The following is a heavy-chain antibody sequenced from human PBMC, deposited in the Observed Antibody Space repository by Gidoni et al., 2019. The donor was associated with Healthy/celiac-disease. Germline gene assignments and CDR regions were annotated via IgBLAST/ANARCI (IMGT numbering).Heavy chain of an antibody. J-gene: IGHJ6*02. V-gene: IGHV3-48*01. CDR3: ARDVITMVRGVNYYYYGMDV. Sequence: EVQLVESGGGLVQPGGSLRLSCAASGFTFSSYSMNWVRQAPGKGLEWVSYISSSSSTIYYADSVKGRFTISRDNAKNSLYLQMNSLRAEDTAVYYCARDVITMVRGVNYYYYGMDVWGQGTTVTVSS. D-gene: IGHD3-10*01. CDR1: GFTFSSYS. CDR2: ISSSSSTI.